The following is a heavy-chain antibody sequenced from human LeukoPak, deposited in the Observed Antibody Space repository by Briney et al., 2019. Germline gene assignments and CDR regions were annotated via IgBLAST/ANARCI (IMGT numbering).Heavy chain of an antibody. CDR2: ISAYNGNT. J-gene: IGHJ4*02. D-gene: IGHD3-22*01. CDR3: ARGGSYYYDSSGYSSPDY. Sequence: ASVKVSCKASGGTFSSYAISWVRQAPGQGLEWMGWISAYNGNTNYAQKLQGRVTMTTDTSTSTAYMELRSLRSDDTAVYYCARGGSYYYDSSGYSSPDYWGQGTLVTVSS. CDR1: GGTFSSYA. V-gene: IGHV1-18*01.